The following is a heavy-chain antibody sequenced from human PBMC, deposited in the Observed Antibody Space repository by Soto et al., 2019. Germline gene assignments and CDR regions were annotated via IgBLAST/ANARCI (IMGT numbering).Heavy chain of an antibody. CDR1: GACVSSRSAA. V-gene: IGHV6-1*01. CDR3: ARSEQWLTT. D-gene: IGHD6-19*01. Sequence: SQTLSLTCAISGACVSSRSAAWNWIRQSPSRGLEWLGRTYFRSKWHYGYAVSVRSRITLTADTSKNQFSLQLNSVTPEDTAVYYCARSEQWLTTWGQGTLLTLSS. CDR2: TYFRSKWHY. J-gene: IGHJ5*02.